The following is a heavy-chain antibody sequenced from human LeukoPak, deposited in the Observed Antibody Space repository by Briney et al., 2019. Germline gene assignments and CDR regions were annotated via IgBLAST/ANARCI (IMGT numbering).Heavy chain of an antibody. CDR1: GFTFDDYA. CDR2: SSWNSGSI. Sequence: PGGSLRLSCAASGFTFDDYAMHWVRQAPGKGLESVSGSSWNSGSIGYADSVKGRFTISRDNAKNSLYLQMNSLRAEDTALYYCAKEHIVVVPAAKTYYYYYMDVWGKGTTVTVSS. J-gene: IGHJ6*03. CDR3: AKEHIVVVPAAKTYYYYYMDV. V-gene: IGHV3-9*01. D-gene: IGHD2-2*01.